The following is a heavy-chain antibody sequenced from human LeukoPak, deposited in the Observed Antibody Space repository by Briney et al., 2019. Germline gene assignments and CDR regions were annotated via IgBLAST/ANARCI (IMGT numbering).Heavy chain of an antibody. D-gene: IGHD6-19*01. J-gene: IGHJ4*02. CDR1: GFTFDDFA. V-gene: IGHV3-9*03. CDR2: ISWNSGSI. CDR3: ARDGYSSGRDPFDY. Sequence: GGSLRLSCAASGFTFDDFAMHWVRQAPGKGLEWVSGISWNSGSIGYADSVKGRFTISRDNSKNTLYLQMGSLRAEDMAVYYCARDGYSSGRDPFDYWGQGTLVTVSS.